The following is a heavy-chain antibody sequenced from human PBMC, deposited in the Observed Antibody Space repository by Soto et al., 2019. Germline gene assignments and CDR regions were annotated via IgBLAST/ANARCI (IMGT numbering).Heavy chain of an antibody. CDR1: GGSISSSSYY. J-gene: IGHJ4*02. V-gene: IGHV4-39*01. CDR2: IYYSGST. CDR3: ARYKRWFFDY. D-gene: IGHD3-10*01. Sequence: SETLSLTCTVSGGSISSSSYYWGWIRQPPGKGLEWIGSIYYSGSTYYNPSLKSRVTISVDTSKNQFSLKLSSVTAADTAVYYCARYKRWFFDYWGQGTLVTVSS.